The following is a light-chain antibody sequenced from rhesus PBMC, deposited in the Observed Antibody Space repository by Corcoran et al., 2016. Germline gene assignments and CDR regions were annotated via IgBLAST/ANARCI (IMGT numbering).Light chain of an antibody. V-gene: IGKV1S14*01. J-gene: IGKJ1*01. Sequence: DIQMTQSPSSLSASVGDTVTITFRASQGISKSLAWFQQTPGKAPKPRNYYASNLESGVPSRFSGSGSGTEFTLTISSLQPEDFAIYYCQQHNSYPWTFGQGTKVEIK. CDR3: QQHNSYPWT. CDR1: QGISKS. CDR2: YAS.